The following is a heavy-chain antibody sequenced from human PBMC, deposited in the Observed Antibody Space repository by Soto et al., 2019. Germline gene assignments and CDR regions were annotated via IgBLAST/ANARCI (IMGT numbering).Heavy chain of an antibody. Sequence: QITLKESGPTLVKPTQTLTLTCTFSGFSLSTSGVGVGWIRQPPGKALEWLGLIYWDDDKRYSPSLKSRLTITKDTSKNQVVLAMTNRDPLDKAAYYCAHLKGSGGHHRCMDVWGQGTPVTASS. CDR2: IYWDDDK. J-gene: IGHJ6*02. CDR3: AHLKGSGGHHRCMDV. CDR1: GFSLSTSGVG. V-gene: IGHV2-5*02. D-gene: IGHD6-19*01.